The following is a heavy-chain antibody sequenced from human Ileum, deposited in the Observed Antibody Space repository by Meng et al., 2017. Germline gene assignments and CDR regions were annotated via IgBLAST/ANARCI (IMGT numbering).Heavy chain of an antibody. CDR1: GYTFTSTNYG. J-gene: IGHJ4*02. CDR3: ARDQIGDYVWDY. Sequence: QVQLVQSGAEVNQPGASVKRSFKASGYTFTSTNYGISWMRQATGQGIEWMGWVSTYNDDTNHVQKFQDRVTMTTDTSTSTVYMELRSLRSDDTAVYYCARDQIGDYVWDYWGQVTLVTVSS. CDR2: VSTYNDDT. V-gene: IGHV1-18*01. D-gene: IGHD4-17*01.